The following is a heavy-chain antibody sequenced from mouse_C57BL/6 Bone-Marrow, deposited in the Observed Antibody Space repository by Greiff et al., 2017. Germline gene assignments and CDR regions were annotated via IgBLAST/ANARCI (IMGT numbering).Heavy chain of an antibody. Sequence: QVQLKQSGAELARPGASVKMSCKASGYTFTSYTLHWVKQRPGQGLEWIGYINPSSGYTKYNQKFKDKATLTADTSSSTAYMQLSSLASEDSAVYYCARWRFAYWGQGTLVTVSA. J-gene: IGHJ3*01. CDR1: GYTFTSYT. CDR3: ARWRFAY. CDR2: INPSSGYT. V-gene: IGHV1-4*01.